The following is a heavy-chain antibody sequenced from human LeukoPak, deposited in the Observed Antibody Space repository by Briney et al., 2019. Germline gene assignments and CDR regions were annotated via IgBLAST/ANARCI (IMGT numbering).Heavy chain of an antibody. CDR2: INSDGSST. V-gene: IGHV3-74*01. CDR3: ALIQGCGSTSCYYTDY. CDR1: GFTFSSYW. D-gene: IGHD2-2*01. J-gene: IGHJ4*02. Sequence: GGSLILSCAASGFTFSSYWMHWVRLGPGKGLEWVSRINSDGSSTNNADSVKGRFTISRDNAKNTLYLQMNSLRAEDTAVYYCALIQGCGSTSCYYTDYWGQGTLVTVSS.